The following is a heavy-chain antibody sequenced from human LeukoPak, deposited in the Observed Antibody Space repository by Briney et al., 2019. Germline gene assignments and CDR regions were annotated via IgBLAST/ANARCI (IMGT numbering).Heavy chain of an antibody. CDR1: GYTLTELS. CDR3: ATDALNPYRETGSTDFDY. D-gene: IGHD1-7*01. J-gene: IGHJ4*02. CDR2: FDPEDGET. V-gene: IGHV1-24*01. Sequence: ASVKVSCKVSGYTLTELSMHWVRQAPGKGLDWMGGFDPEDGETIYAQKFQGGVIMTEDTSTDTAYMELSSLRSEDTAVYYCATDALNPYRETGSTDFDYWGQGTLVTVSS.